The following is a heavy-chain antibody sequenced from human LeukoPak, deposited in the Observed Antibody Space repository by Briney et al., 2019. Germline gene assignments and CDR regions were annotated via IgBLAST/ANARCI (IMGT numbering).Heavy chain of an antibody. V-gene: IGHV3-23*01. CDR1: GFIFSNYA. CDR3: AKWGDYDILTGYYDSYS. D-gene: IGHD3-9*01. Sequence: GRSMRLSSAAAGFIFSNYAMSWVRQAPGNGLEWVSAIGARDGHTYYADSVKGRFTVSRDDPKNTLYLQLNTRRVEETAVYYCAKWGDYDILTGYYDSYSWG. CDR2: IGARDGHT. J-gene: IGHJ5*01.